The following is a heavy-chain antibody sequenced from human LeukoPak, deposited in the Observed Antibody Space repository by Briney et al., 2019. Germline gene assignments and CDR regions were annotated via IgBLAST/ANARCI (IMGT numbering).Heavy chain of an antibody. D-gene: IGHD3-16*02. CDR2: IYYSGST. Sequence: SETLSLTCAVSGGSLISTTYYWGWIRQPPGKGLEWIGSIYYSGSTYYNPSLKSRVTVSVDMSKNQFSLQLSSVTAADAAVYYCARAPRTGAWDMITFGGVIVHGDAFDFWGQGTMVTVSS. CDR3: ARAPRTGAWDMITFGGVIVHGDAFDF. CDR1: GGSLISTTYY. V-gene: IGHV4-39*07. J-gene: IGHJ3*01.